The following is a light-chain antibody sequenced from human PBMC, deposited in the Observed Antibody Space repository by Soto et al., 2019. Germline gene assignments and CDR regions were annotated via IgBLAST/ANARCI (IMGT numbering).Light chain of an antibody. Sequence: QSVLTQPATVSGSPGQLITISCTGNSSDVGGYNYVSWYPQHPRKAPKLLIYEVSHRPSGVSNRFSGSKSGNTASLTISGLQAEDEADYYCTSYTSIDSLLYVFGTGTKVTVL. J-gene: IGLJ1*01. CDR1: SSDVGGYNY. CDR2: EVS. V-gene: IGLV2-14*01. CDR3: TSYTSIDSLLYV.